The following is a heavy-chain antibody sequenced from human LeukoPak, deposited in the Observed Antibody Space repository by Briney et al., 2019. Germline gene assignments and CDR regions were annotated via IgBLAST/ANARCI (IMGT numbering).Heavy chain of an antibody. CDR1: GGSISSYY. V-gene: IGHV4-59*08. CDR2: IYYSGST. CDR3: ARSPYLRGAFDI. J-gene: IGHJ3*02. D-gene: IGHD3-10*01. Sequence: PSETLSLTCTVSGGSISSYYWSWIRQPPGKGLEWIGYIYYSGSTNYNPSLKSRVTISVDTSKNQFSLKLSSVTAADTAVYYCARSPYLRGAFDIWDQGTMVTVSS.